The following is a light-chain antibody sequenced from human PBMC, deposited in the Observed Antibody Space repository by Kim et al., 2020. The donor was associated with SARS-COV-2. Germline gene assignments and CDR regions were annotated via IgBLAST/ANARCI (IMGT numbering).Light chain of an antibody. CDR3: AAWDDSLNSVI. J-gene: IGLJ2*01. V-gene: IGLV1-44*01. Sequence: GQRVTISGSGGTSKIGSNTVNWYQQLPGSAPKLLIYTNSQRPSGVPDRFSGSMSGTSASLAISGLQSEDEADYFCAAWDDSLNSVIFGGGTQLTVL. CDR2: TNS. CDR1: TSKIGSNT.